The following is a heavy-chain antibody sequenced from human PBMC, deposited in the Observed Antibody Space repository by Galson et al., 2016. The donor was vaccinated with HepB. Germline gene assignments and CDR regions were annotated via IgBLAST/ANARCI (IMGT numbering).Heavy chain of an antibody. V-gene: IGHV3-7*05. J-gene: IGHJ6*02. CDR3: ARQARVDV. CDR1: GFSFSSYW. Sequence: SLRLSCAASGFSFSSYWTTWVRQIPGKGLEWVANIKEDGSEKHYVASVKGRFTISRDNAKKSLYLQMNRLRAEDTAVYYCARQARVDVWGQGTTVTVSS. CDR2: IKEDGSEK.